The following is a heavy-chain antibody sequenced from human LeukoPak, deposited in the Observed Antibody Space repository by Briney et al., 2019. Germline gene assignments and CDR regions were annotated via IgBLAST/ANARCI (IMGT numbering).Heavy chain of an antibody. Sequence: VASVKVSCKASGGTFSSYAISWVRQAPGQGLEWMGRIIPILGIANYAQKFQGRVTITADKSTSTAYMELSSLRSEDTAVYYCARVLIAGATTGFDWGQGTLVTVSS. D-gene: IGHD1-26*01. V-gene: IGHV1-69*04. CDR3: ARVLIAGATTGFD. CDR1: GGTFSSYA. CDR2: IIPILGIA. J-gene: IGHJ4*02.